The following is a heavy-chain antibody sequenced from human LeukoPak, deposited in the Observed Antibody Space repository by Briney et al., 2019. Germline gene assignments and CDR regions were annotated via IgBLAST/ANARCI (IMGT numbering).Heavy chain of an antibody. CDR3: ASVNPSGSYQLRRNGMDV. D-gene: IGHD1-26*01. CDR1: GGTFSSYA. V-gene: IGHV1-69*04. J-gene: IGHJ6*02. Sequence: ASVKVSCKASGGTFSSYAISWVRQAPGQGLEWMGGIIPILGIANYAQKFQGRVTITADKSTSTAYMELSSLRSEDTAVYYCASVNPSGSYQLRRNGMDVWGQGTTVTVSS. CDR2: IIPILGIA.